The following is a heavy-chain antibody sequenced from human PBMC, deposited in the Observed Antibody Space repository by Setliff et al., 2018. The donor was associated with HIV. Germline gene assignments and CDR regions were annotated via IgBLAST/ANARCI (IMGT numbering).Heavy chain of an antibody. CDR1: GGSISGYY. Sequence: SETLSLTCTVSGGSISGYYWSWIRQPPGKGLEWIGEINHSGSTNYNMSLWSRVTISLDASRNQFSLELISVTAADTAVYYCAGGPGTTSIDYWAQGTLVTVSS. J-gene: IGHJ4*02. CDR2: INHSGST. CDR3: AGGPGTTSIDY. D-gene: IGHD1-26*01. V-gene: IGHV4-34*01.